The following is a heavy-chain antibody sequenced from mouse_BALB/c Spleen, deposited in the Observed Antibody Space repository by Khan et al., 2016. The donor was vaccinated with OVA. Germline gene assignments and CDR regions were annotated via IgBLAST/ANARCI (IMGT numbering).Heavy chain of an antibody. CDR2: INTHSGVP. CDR1: GYTFTTAG. Sequence: QIQLVQSGPELKKPGETVRISCKASGYTFTTAGIQWVQKMPGKGLKWIGWINTHSGVPKYAEDFKGRFAFSLEISVSTAYLQITNLKNEDTATYFFARGGAAYYRNDGGAMEYWGKGTSVTVSS. D-gene: IGHD2-14*01. J-gene: IGHJ4*01. CDR3: ARGGAAYYRNDGGAMEY. V-gene: IGHV9-4*02.